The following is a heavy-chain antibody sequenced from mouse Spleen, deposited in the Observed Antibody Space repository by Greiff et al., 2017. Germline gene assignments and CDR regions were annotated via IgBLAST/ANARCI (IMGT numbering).Heavy chain of an antibody. J-gene: IGHJ2*01. D-gene: IGHD2-14*01. V-gene: IGHV5-12-1*01. CDR2: ISNGGFRT. CDR3: TRHEGYEVRKYFDY. CDR1: GFAFSSYG. Sequence: EVKLMESGGGLVKPGGSLKLSCAASGFAFSSYGMAWIRQTPEKRLEWVATISNGGFRTFYPDNIQGRFTVSRDNAKDILYLQMSSLKSEDTAIYYCTRHEGYEVRKYFDYWGQGTTLTVSS.